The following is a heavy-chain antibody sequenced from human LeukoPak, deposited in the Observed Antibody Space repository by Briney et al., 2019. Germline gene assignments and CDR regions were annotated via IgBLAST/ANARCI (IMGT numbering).Heavy chain of an antibody. V-gene: IGHV6-1*01. Sequence: SQTLSLSCAVSGVTFSSNSADWIWIRQSPSRGLEWLGRTYYRSEWYNDSAVSVKSRITINPDTSKNQFSLQLNSVTTEDTSVYHYGRGPDLRMGASDIWYQGTVVTVSS. CDR3: GRGPDLRMGASDI. CDR2: TYYRSEWYN. J-gene: IGHJ3*02. CDR1: GVTFSSNSAD.